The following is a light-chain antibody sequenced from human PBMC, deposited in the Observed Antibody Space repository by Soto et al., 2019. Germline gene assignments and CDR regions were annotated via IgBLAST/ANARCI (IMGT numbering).Light chain of an antibody. Sequence: QSVLTQPPSASGTPGQRVTISCSGSSSNIGSNYVYWYQQLPGTAPKLLIYRNNQRPSGLPDRFSGSKSGTAASLAISGLRSEDEADYYCAACDDSLSGRVFGGGTKLTVL. CDR2: RNN. CDR1: SSNIGSNY. CDR3: AACDDSLSGRV. V-gene: IGLV1-47*01. J-gene: IGLJ3*02.